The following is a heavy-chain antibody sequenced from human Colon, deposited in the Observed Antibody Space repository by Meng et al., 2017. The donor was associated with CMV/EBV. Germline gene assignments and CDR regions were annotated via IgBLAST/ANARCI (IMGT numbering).Heavy chain of an antibody. CDR1: GYTFTSYY. D-gene: IGHD3-3*01. CDR3: ARDGRDFWSGPQGNWFDL. V-gene: IGHV1-46*01. J-gene: IGHJ5*02. Sequence: ASVKVSCKASGYTFTSYYMHWVRQAPGQGLEWMGIINPSGGSTSYAQKFQGRVTMTRDTSTSTVYMELSSLRSEDTAVYYCARDGRDFWSGPQGNWFDLWGQGTLVTVSS. CDR2: INPSGGST.